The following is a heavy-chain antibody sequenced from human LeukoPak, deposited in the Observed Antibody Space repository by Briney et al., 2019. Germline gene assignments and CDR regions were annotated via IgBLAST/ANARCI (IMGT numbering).Heavy chain of an antibody. Sequence: SVKVSCKASGGTFSSYAISWVRQAPGQGLEWMGGIIPIFGTANYAQKFQGRVTITADESTSTAYMELSSLRSEDTAVYYCARDPLPSGDYGDYESWGQGTLVTVSS. J-gene: IGHJ5*02. V-gene: IGHV1-69*13. CDR2: IIPIFGTA. CDR3: ARDPLPSGDYGDYES. CDR1: GGTFSSYA. D-gene: IGHD4-17*01.